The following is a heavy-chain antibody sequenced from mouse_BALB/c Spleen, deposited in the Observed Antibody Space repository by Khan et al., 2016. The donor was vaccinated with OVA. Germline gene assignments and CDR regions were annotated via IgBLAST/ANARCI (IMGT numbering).Heavy chain of an antibody. V-gene: IGHV3-2*02. Sequence: EVELVESGPGLVKPSQSLSLTYTVTGYSITRGYGWNWIRQFPGNKLEWMGYISYSGSTNYNPSLKSRISITRDTSKNQFFLQLNSVTTEDTATYYCARTARIKYWGQGTTLTVSS. D-gene: IGHD1-2*01. CDR2: ISYSGST. CDR1: GYSITRGYG. J-gene: IGHJ2*01. CDR3: ARTARIKY.